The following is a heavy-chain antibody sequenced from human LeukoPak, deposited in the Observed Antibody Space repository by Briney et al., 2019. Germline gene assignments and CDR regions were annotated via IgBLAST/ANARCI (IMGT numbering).Heavy chain of an antibody. CDR2: IRYDGSNK. J-gene: IGHJ4*02. D-gene: IGHD3-3*01. CDR1: GFTFSSYG. V-gene: IGHV3-30*02. Sequence: GGSLRLSCAASGFTFSSYGMHWVRRAPGKGLEWVAFIRYDGSNKYYADSVKGRFTISRDNSKNTLYLQMNSLRAEDTAVYYCAKDLPSYDFWSGSMYWGQGTLVTVSS. CDR3: AKDLPSYDFWSGSMY.